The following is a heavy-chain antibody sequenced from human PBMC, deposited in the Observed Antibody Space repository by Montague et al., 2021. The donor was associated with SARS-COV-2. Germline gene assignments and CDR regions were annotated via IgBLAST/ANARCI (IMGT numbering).Heavy chain of an antibody. Sequence: PALVKPTQTLTLTCTFSGFSLSTSGVGVGWIRQPPGKALEWLALIYWDDDKRYSPSLKSRLTITKDTSKNQVVLTMTNMDPVDTATYYCAHLRGSGWYGGWFDPWGQGTLVTVSS. CDR1: GFSLSTSGVG. J-gene: IGHJ5*02. CDR2: IYWDDDK. D-gene: IGHD6-19*01. CDR3: AHLRGSGWYGGWFDP. V-gene: IGHV2-5*02.